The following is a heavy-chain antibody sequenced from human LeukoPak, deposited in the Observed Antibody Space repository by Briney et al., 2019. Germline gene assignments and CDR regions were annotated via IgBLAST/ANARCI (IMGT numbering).Heavy chain of an antibody. CDR1: GFTFSSYG. D-gene: IGHD3-10*01. J-gene: IGHJ6*02. V-gene: IGHV3-33*01. CDR3: ARARMPSGDLYYYGMDV. CDR2: IWYDGSNK. Sequence: GGSLRLSCAASGFTFSSYGMHWVRQAPGKGLEWVAVIWYDGSNKYYANSVKGRFTISRDNSKNTLYLQMGSLRPEDMAVYYCARARMPSGDLYYYGMDVWGQGTTVTVSS.